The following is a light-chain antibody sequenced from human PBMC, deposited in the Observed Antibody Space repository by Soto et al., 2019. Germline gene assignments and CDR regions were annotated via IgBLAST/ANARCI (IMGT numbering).Light chain of an antibody. Sequence: QTVVTQPPSASATPGQSVTISCSGSSSNIGSNAVNWYQQLPGTAPKLLLYSNNQRPSGVPDRFSGSKSGTSASLAISGLQSEDEADYYCAAWDDSLNGDVFGTGTKLTVL. CDR3: AAWDDSLNGDV. J-gene: IGLJ1*01. CDR2: SNN. V-gene: IGLV1-44*01. CDR1: SSNIGSNA.